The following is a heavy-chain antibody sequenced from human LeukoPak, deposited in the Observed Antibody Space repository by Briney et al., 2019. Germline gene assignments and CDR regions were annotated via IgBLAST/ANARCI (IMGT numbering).Heavy chain of an antibody. CDR1: GFTFSSYW. CDR3: ARDRDTAMVTPFDY. J-gene: IGHJ4*02. Sequence: GGSLRLSCAASGFTFSSYWMSWVRQAPGKGLEWVANIKQDGSEKYYVDSVKGRFTISRDNAKNSLYLQMNSLRAEDTAVYYCARDRDTAMVTPFDYWGQGTLVTVSS. V-gene: IGHV3-7*01. CDR2: IKQDGSEK. D-gene: IGHD5-18*01.